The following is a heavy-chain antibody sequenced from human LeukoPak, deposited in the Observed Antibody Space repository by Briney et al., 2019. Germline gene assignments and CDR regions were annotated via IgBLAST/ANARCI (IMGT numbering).Heavy chain of an antibody. CDR2: INGGGDTT. J-gene: IGHJ4*02. V-gene: IGHV3-23*01. Sequence: PGGSLRLSCAASGFVFSNNAMSWVRQAPGKGLAWVSTINGGGDTTYYADSVKGRFTISKDNSKNTLYLQMNSLRAEDTAVYYCAKATTGVGSRFHYGGRGPLFTVSS. CDR3: AKATTGVGSRFHY. CDR1: GFVFSNNA. D-gene: IGHD1-1*01.